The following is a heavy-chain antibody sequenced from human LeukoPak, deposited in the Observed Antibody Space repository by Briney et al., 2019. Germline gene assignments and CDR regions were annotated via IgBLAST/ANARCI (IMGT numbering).Heavy chain of an antibody. Sequence: SVKVSCKASGGTFSSYAISWVRQAPGQGLEWMGGIIPIFGTANYAQKFQGRVTITADESTSTAYMELSSLRSEDTAVYYCARTTLGYCSSTSCYHDYWGQGTLVTVSS. CDR1: GGTFSSYA. CDR3: ARTTLGYCSSTSCYHDY. J-gene: IGHJ4*02. CDR2: IIPIFGTA. D-gene: IGHD2-2*01. V-gene: IGHV1-69*01.